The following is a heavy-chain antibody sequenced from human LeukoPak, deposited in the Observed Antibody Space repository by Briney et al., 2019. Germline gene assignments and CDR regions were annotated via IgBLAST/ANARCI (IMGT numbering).Heavy chain of an antibody. Sequence: GGSLRLSCVACGFSFSDYYMSWIRRAPGRGLEWISYISGSGSDLYYADSVKGRFTISRVNANNSLYLQMNSLRAEDTAVYYCARSIGYYYTMDVWGQGTTVTVSS. J-gene: IGHJ6*02. CDR2: ISGSGSDL. CDR1: GFSFSDYY. V-gene: IGHV3-11*01. D-gene: IGHD3-22*01. CDR3: ARSIGYYYTMDV.